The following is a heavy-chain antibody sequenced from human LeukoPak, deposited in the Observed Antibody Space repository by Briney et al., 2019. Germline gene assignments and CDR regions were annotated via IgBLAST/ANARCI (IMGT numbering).Heavy chain of an antibody. V-gene: IGHV3-21*01. D-gene: IGHD1-26*01. CDR2: ISSSSSYI. CDR3: ARVGEGATAY. CDR1: GFTFSSYS. J-gene: IGHJ4*02. Sequence: GGSLRLSCAAAGFTFSSYSMNWVRQAPGKGLEWVSSISSSSSYIYYADSVKGRFTISRDNAKNSLYLQMNSLRAEDTAVYYCARVGEGATAYWGQGTLVTVSS.